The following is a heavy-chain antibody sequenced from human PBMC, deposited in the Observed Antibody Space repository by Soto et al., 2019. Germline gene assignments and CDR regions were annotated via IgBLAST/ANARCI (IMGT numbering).Heavy chain of an antibody. J-gene: IGHJ6*02. CDR2: INPNSGGT. CDR3: ARGRSPFYYDGSGYNPPHYYGMDV. V-gene: IGHV1-2*04. Sequence: QVQLVQSGAEVKKPGASVKVSCKASGYTFTGYYIHWVRQAPGEGLEWMGWINPNSGGTNYAQKVQAWVTLTRDTSISTAYMELRRLRSDDTAVYYCARGRSPFYYDGSGYNPPHYYGMDVWGQGTTVTVSS. D-gene: IGHD3-22*01. CDR1: GYTFTGYY.